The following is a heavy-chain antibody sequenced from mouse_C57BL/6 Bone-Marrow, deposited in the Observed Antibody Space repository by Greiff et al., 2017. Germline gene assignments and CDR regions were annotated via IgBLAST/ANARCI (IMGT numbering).Heavy chain of an antibody. CDR3: ARPAQATPFAY. CDR1: GYTFTSYG. J-gene: IGHJ3*01. CDR2: IYPRSGNT. V-gene: IGHV1-81*01. Sequence: VMLVESGAELARPGASVKLSCKASGYTFTSYGISWVKQRPGQGLEWIGEIYPRSGNTYYNEKFKGKATLTADKSSSTAYMELRSLTSEDSAVYFCARPAQATPFAYWDQGTLVTVSA. D-gene: IGHD3-2*02.